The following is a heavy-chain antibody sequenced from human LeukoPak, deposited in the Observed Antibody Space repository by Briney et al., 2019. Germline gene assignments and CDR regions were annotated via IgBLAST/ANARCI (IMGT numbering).Heavy chain of an antibody. D-gene: IGHD3-3*01. Sequence: GGSLRLSCAASGFTFRSYWMSWVRQAPGKGLEWVANVNQDGSEKYYVDSVKGRFTISRDNAKNSLYLQMNSLRAEDTAVYYCARDQGFSYYFYYMDVWGKGTTVTVSS. J-gene: IGHJ6*03. CDR2: VNQDGSEK. V-gene: IGHV3-7*01. CDR3: ARDQGFSYYFYYMDV. CDR1: GFTFRSYW.